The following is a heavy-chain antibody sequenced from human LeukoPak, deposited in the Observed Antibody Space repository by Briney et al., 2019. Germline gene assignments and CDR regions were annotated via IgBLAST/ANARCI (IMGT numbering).Heavy chain of an antibody. Sequence: GGSLRLSCAASGFTFSSYAMTWVRQVPGKRLEWVSSISATGDFTHYADSVKGRFTISRDNSKNTMYLQMNSLRAEDTAVYYCAKDRRGIVGATRYFQHWGQGTLVTVSS. D-gene: IGHD1-26*01. V-gene: IGHV3-23*01. CDR2: ISATGDFT. CDR3: AKDRRGIVGATRYFQH. CDR1: GFTFSSYA. J-gene: IGHJ1*01.